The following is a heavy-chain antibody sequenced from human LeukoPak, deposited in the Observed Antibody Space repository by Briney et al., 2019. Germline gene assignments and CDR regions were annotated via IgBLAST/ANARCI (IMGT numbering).Heavy chain of an antibody. CDR3: ARYYDYYDSSGYYFDI. CDR1: GGSISSYY. Sequence: SETLSLTCTVSGGSISSYYWSWIRQPPGKGLEWIGYIYYSGSTNYNPSLKSRVTISVDTSKNQFSLKLSSVTAADTAVYYCARYYDYYDSSGYYFDIWGRGTMVTVSS. J-gene: IGHJ3*02. D-gene: IGHD3-22*01. CDR2: IYYSGST. V-gene: IGHV4-59*01.